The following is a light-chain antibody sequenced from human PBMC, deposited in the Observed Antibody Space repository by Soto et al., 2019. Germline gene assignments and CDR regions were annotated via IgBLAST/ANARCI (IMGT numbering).Light chain of an antibody. CDR1: QSISYN. V-gene: IGKV3-11*01. CDR2: DAS. CDR3: QQRGDWPLYT. J-gene: IGKJ2*01. Sequence: IVLTQSPATLSLSPGERATLSCRASQSISYNLAWYQQKPGQAPRLLIYDASNRATGVPARFSGSGSGTGFTLSFSSLEPEDFAVYYCQQRGDWPLYTFGQGSRLEIK.